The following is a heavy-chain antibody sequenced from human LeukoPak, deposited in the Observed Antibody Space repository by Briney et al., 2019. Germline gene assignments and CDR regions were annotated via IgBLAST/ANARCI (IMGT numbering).Heavy chain of an antibody. CDR2: IDYSGST. CDR3: ARDPTGTYVDY. Sequence: SETLSLTCTVSGGSISSYYWSWIRQPPGKGLEWIGYIDYSGSTNYNPSLKSRVTISVDTSKNQFSLKLSSVTAADTAVYYCARDPTGTYVDYWGQGTLVTVSS. J-gene: IGHJ4*02. D-gene: IGHD1-1*01. CDR1: GGSISSYY. V-gene: IGHV4-59*01.